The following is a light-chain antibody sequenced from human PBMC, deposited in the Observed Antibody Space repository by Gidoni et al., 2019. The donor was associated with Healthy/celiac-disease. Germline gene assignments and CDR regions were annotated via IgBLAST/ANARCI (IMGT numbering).Light chain of an antibody. Sequence: DIQMTQSPSSLSASVGDRVTITCQASQGISNYLNWYQQKPGKAPKLLIYDASNLETGVPSRFSGSESGTDFTFTISSLQPEDIATYYCQQYETFGQGTKVEIK. V-gene: IGKV1-33*01. J-gene: IGKJ1*01. CDR3: QQYET. CDR1: QGISNY. CDR2: DAS.